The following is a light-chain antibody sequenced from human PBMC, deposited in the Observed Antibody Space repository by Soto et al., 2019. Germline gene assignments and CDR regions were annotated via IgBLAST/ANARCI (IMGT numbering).Light chain of an antibody. V-gene: IGKV1-39*01. CDR2: AAS. J-gene: IGKJ1*01. CDR1: QSNSSY. Sequence: DIEMTEFPSILSASVGDRVTITCRASQSNSSYINWYQQKPGKAPKLLIYAASSLQSGVPSRFSGSGSGTDFTLTIRSLQPEDFATYSCQRSYSTLRTFGQGTKVDIK. CDR3: QRSYSTLRT.